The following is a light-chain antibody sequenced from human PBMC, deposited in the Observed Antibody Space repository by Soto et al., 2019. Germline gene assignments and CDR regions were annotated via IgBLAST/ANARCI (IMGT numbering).Light chain of an antibody. Sequence: EIVLTQSPATLSLSPGERATLSCRASQSVSSSYLAWYQHRPGQAPRLLISGASSRATGIPDRFSGSGSGTDFTLTISRLEPEDFAVFFCQQYGTSEIIFGQGTRLEIK. CDR1: QSVSSSY. CDR3: QQYGTSEII. CDR2: GAS. V-gene: IGKV3-20*01. J-gene: IGKJ5*01.